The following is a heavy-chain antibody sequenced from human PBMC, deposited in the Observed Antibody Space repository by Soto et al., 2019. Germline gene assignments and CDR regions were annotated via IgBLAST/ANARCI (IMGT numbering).Heavy chain of an antibody. CDR1: GFTFSSYD. J-gene: IGHJ4*02. D-gene: IGHD3-10*01. V-gene: IGHV3-23*01. CDR3: TKDSGYDGTD. CDR2: LSGDGDNI. Sequence: EVQLLESGGGLVQPGGSLRLSCAASGFTFSSYDMSWVRQAPGKGLEWISGLSGDGDNIKYADSVKGRFTISRDISKNTLYPQMNSLRVEDTAVYYCTKDSGYDGTDWGQGTLVTVSS.